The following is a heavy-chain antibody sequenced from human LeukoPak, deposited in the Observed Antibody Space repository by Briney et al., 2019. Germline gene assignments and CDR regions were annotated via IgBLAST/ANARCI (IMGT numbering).Heavy chain of an antibody. CDR1: GYSISSGYY. V-gene: IGHV4-38-2*02. D-gene: IGHD2-2*01. CDR3: AVPAALYYYYGMDV. Sequence: SETLSLTCTVSGYSISSGYYWGWIRQPPGKGLEWIGSIYHSGSTYYNPSLKSRVTISVDTSKNQFSLKLSSVTAADTAVYYCAVPAALYYYYGMDVWGQGTTVTVSS. CDR2: IYHSGST. J-gene: IGHJ6*02.